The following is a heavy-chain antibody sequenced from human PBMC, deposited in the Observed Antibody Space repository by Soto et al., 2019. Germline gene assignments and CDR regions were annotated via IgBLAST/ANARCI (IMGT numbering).Heavy chain of an antibody. V-gene: IGHV4-61*08. CDR1: GASVKTGGYY. Sequence: SETLSLTCAVSGASVKTGGYYWTWNRQPPGKGLERIGYIFYLSTTNYNPSLKSRATISVDTSKNQFSLKLSSVTAADTAVYYCASTDILTGYFLDYWGQGTLVTVSP. CDR3: ASTDILTGYFLDY. J-gene: IGHJ4*02. D-gene: IGHD3-9*01. CDR2: IFYLSTT.